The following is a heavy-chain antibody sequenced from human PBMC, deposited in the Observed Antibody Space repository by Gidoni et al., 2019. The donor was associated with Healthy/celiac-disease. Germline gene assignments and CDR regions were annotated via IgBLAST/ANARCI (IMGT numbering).Heavy chain of an antibody. CDR3: ARASDYYYGMDV. V-gene: IGHV3-21*01. CDR2: ISSSSSYI. J-gene: IGHJ6*02. CDR1: GFTFSSYS. Sequence: EVQLVVSGGGLVKPGGLLRLSCAASGFTFSSYSMNWVRQAPGKGLEWVSSISSSSSYIYYADSVKGRFTISRDNAKNSLYLQMNSLRAEDTAVYYCARASDYYYGMDVWGQGTTVTVSS.